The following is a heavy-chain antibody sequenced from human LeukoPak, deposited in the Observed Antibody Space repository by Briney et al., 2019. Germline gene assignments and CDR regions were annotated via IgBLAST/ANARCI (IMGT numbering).Heavy chain of an antibody. V-gene: IGHV4-61*02. CDR3: ARVLERPSGLPRKGAMDV. Sequence: KPSETLSLTCTVSGGSISSGSYYWSWIRQPAGKGLEWIGRIYTSGSTNYNPSLKSRVTISVDTSKNQFSLKLSSVTAADTAVYYCARVLERPSGLPRKGAMDVWGKGTTVTVSS. D-gene: IGHD1-1*01. CDR2: IYTSGST. J-gene: IGHJ6*03. CDR1: GGSISSGSYY.